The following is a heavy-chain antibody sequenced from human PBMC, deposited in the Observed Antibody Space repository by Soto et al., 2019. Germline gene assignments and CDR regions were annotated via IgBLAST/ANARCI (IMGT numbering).Heavy chain of an antibody. CDR2: IKEDGSEK. CDR3: ARYRALDP. J-gene: IGHJ5*02. D-gene: IGHD3-10*01. CDR1: GFILRNYW. V-gene: IGHV3-7*03. Sequence: EVQLVESGGGLVQPGGSLRLSCADSGFILRNYWMSWVRQAPGMGLQWVASIKEDGSEKYYVDPVKGRFTISRENAKNPLYLQMNSRRAEDTAVYYCARYRALDPWGQGILVTVSS.